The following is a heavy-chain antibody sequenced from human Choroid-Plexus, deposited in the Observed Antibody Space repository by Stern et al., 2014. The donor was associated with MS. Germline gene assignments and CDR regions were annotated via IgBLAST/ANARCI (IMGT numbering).Heavy chain of an antibody. CDR1: GFTFGSCA. Sequence: VQLVESGGGVVQPGRPLRLSCVASGFTFGSCAMHWVRQAPGKGLEWGAGVSYDGSNKYYADSVKGRFTISRDNSQNTLYMQMMRLRPEDTAVYYCAKDRQYLTYFFDHWGQGSLVTVSS. D-gene: IGHD2/OR15-2a*01. CDR2: VSYDGSNK. V-gene: IGHV3-30*18. J-gene: IGHJ5*02. CDR3: AKDRQYLTYFFDH.